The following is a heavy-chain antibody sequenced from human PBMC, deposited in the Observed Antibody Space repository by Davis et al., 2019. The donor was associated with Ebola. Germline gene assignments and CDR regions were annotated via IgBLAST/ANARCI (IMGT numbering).Heavy chain of an antibody. J-gene: IGHJ4*02. D-gene: IGHD3-22*01. V-gene: IGHV1-2*02. CDR1: GYSFTDYY. CDR2: INPYSGHT. Sequence: ASVKVPCKASGYSFTDYYMHWVRQAPGQGLEWMGWINPYSGHTNYAQNFQGRVTMTRDTSISTAYMELNRLKSDDTAVYYCARDYTILTMIPAGLRFWGQGALVTVSP. CDR3: ARDYTILTMIPAGLRF.